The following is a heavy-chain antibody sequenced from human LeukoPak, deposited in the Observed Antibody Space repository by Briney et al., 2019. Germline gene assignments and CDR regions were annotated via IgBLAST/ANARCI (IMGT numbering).Heavy chain of an antibody. CDR3: ARETATGFYGSGSPDY. D-gene: IGHD3-10*01. Sequence: GGSLRLSCAASGFTFSSYDMHWVRQAPGKGLEWVSAIGIAGDTYYPGSVKGRFTISRENAKNSLYLQMNSLRAGDTAVYYCARETATGFYGSGSPDYWGQGTLLTVSS. J-gene: IGHJ4*02. CDR1: GFTFSSYD. V-gene: IGHV3-13*01. CDR2: IGIAGDT.